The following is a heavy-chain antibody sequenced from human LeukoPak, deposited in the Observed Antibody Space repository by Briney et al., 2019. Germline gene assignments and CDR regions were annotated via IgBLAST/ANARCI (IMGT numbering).Heavy chain of an antibody. J-gene: IGHJ3*02. Sequence: SETLSLTCTVAAGSISSGSYYWSWIRQPAGKGLEWIGRIYTSGSTNYNPSLKSRVTISVGTSKNQFSLKLSSVTAADTAVYYCARGRPTITMIVVVITRAYAFDIWGQGTMVTVSS. D-gene: IGHD3-22*01. CDR1: AGSISSGSYY. V-gene: IGHV4-61*02. CDR3: ARGRPTITMIVVVITRAYAFDI. CDR2: IYTSGST.